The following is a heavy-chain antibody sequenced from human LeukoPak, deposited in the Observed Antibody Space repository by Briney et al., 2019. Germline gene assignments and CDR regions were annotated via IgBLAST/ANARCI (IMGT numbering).Heavy chain of an antibody. V-gene: IGHV4-59*01. CDR1: GGSISSYY. Sequence: SETLSLTCTVSGGSISSYYWSWIRQPPGKGLEWIGYIYYSGSTHYNPSLKSRVTISVDTSKNQFSLKLSSVTAADTAVYYCARHTGPWELKKRAFDIWGQGTMVTVSS. J-gene: IGHJ3*02. D-gene: IGHD1-26*01. CDR2: IYYSGST. CDR3: ARHTGPWELKKRAFDI.